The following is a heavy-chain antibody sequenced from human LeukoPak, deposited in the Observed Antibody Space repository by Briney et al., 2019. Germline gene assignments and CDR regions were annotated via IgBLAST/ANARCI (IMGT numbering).Heavy chain of an antibody. Sequence: GGSLRLSCAASGFTFSSYAMHWVRQAPGKGLEWVAVISYDGSNKYYADSVKGRFTISRDNSKNTLYLQTNSLRAEDTAVYYCARDRTYYYDSRAFDTWGQGTMVTVSS. J-gene: IGHJ3*02. V-gene: IGHV3-30*04. D-gene: IGHD3-22*01. CDR3: ARDRTYYYDSRAFDT. CDR2: ISYDGSNK. CDR1: GFTFSSYA.